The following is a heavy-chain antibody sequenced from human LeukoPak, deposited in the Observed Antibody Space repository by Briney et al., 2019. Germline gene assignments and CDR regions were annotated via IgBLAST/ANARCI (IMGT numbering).Heavy chain of an antibody. V-gene: IGHV5-51*01. CDR3: ARQGCGGDCYAMWFDP. CDR2: IYPGDSDT. CDR1: GYSFTSYR. Sequence: GESLKISCKGSGYSFTSYRIGWVRQMPGKGLEWMGIIYPGDSDTRYSPSFQGQVTISADKSISTAYLQWSSLKASDTAMYYCARQGCGGDCYAMWFDPWGQGTLVTVSS. J-gene: IGHJ5*02. D-gene: IGHD2-21*02.